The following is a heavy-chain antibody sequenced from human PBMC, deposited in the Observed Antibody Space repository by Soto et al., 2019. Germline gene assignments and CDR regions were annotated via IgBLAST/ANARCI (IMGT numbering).Heavy chain of an antibody. D-gene: IGHD3-9*01. CDR1: GFTFSSYL. CDR3: ARLPTYYDIFYRSYYFDY. J-gene: IGHJ4*02. V-gene: IGHV3-74*01. Sequence: GGSLRLSCAASGFTFSSYLMHWVRQAPGKGLVWVSRINSDGSSTSYADSVKGRFTISRDNSNNTLYLQMNSLRAEDTAVYYCARLPTYYDIFYRSYYFDYWGQGTLVTVSS. CDR2: INSDGSST.